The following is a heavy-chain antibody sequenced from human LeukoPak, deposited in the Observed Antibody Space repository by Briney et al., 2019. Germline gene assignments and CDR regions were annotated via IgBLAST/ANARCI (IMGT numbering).Heavy chain of an antibody. V-gene: IGHV4-59*08. Sequence: SETLSLTCTVSGGSISSYYWSWIRQPPGKGLEWIGYIYYSGSTNYNPSLKRRVTISVDTSKNQCSLKLSSVTAADTAVYYCAGLRLSGYKYADYWGHGTLVTVSS. CDR2: IYYSGST. CDR3: AGLRLSGYKYADY. J-gene: IGHJ4*01. D-gene: IGHD5-24*01. CDR1: GGSISSYY.